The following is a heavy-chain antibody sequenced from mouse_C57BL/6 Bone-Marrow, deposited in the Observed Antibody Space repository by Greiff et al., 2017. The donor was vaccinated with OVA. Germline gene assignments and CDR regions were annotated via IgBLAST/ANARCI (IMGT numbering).Heavy chain of an antibody. J-gene: IGHJ1*03. V-gene: IGHV5-17*01. Sequence: EVKLVESGGGLVKPGGSLKLSCAASGFTFSDYGMHWVRQAPEKGLEWVAYISSGSSTIYYADTVKGRFTISRDNAKNTLFLQMTSLRSEDTAMYYCAAGTVFYWYFDVWGTGTTVTVSS. D-gene: IGHD4-1*01. CDR3: AAGTVFYWYFDV. CDR2: ISSGSSTI. CDR1: GFTFSDYG.